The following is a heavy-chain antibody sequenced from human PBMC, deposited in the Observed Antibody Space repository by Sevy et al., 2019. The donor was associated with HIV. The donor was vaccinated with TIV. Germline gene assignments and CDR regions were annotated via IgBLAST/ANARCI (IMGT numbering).Heavy chain of an antibody. J-gene: IGHJ1*01. CDR1: GSTFTVYY. Sequence: ASVKVSCKASGSTFTVYYIHWVRQAPGQGLEWMGRINPNSGGTNYAQKFQGRVTMTSDTSISTAYMELSRLRSDDTAVYYCARGITIIGPSGAFHHWGQGTLVTVSS. CDR2: INPNSGGT. V-gene: IGHV1-2*06. CDR3: ARGITIIGPSGAFHH. D-gene: IGHD3-3*01.